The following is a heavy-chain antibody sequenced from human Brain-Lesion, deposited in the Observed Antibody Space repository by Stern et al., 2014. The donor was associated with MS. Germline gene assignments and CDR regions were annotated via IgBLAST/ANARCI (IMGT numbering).Heavy chain of an antibody. CDR2: FDPEDGET. J-gene: IGHJ4*02. Sequence: VQLVQSGAEVKKPGASVKVSCKVSGYTLTELSIHWVRQAPRKGLEWMGGFDPEDGETIYAQKFQGRVTMTEDTSTDTAYMELSSLRSEDTAVYYCATLSPGAGGNYYRHFDYWGQGTLVTVSS. CDR3: ATLSPGAGGNYYRHFDY. D-gene: IGHD1-26*01. CDR1: GYTLTELS. V-gene: IGHV1-24*01.